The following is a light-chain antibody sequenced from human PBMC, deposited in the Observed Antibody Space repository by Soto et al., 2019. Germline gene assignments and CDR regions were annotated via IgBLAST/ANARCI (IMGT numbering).Light chain of an antibody. CDR2: DAS. J-gene: IGKJ5*01. Sequence: DIQMTQSPSSLSASVGDRVTITCRASQDISNSLNWYQQRPGKAPKLLIYDASNLERGVPSRFSGTRSGTHFTFAITSLQPEDVATYYCQQSDSLPFTCGQGTRLEI. CDR3: QQSDSLPFT. V-gene: IGKV1-33*01. CDR1: QDISNS.